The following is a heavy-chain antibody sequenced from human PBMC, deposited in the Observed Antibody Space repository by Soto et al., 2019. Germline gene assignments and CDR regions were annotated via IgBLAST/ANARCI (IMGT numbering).Heavy chain of an antibody. V-gene: IGHV3-7*03. Sequence: GGSLRLSCAASGFTFSSYWLSWVRQAPGTGLEWVANIKEDGSRAYYVDSVKGRFTISRDNAKNSLFLQMNNLRAEDTAVYYCASPLGARWLQYPAAYWGQGTLVTVSS. CDR1: GFTFSSYW. CDR2: IKEDGSRA. CDR3: ASPLGARWLQYPAAY. D-gene: IGHD4-4*01. J-gene: IGHJ4*02.